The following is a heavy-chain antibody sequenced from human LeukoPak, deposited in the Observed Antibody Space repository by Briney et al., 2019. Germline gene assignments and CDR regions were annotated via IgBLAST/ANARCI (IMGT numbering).Heavy chain of an antibody. Sequence: PSETLSLTCAVYGGSFSGYYWSWIRQPPGKGLEWIGEINHSGSTNYNPSLKSRVTISVDTSKNQFSLKLSSVTAADTAVYYCARERMITFGGVIVNDAFDIWGQGTLVTVSS. V-gene: IGHV4-34*01. J-gene: IGHJ3*02. CDR3: ARERMITFGGVIVNDAFDI. D-gene: IGHD3-16*02. CDR1: GGSFSGYY. CDR2: INHSGST.